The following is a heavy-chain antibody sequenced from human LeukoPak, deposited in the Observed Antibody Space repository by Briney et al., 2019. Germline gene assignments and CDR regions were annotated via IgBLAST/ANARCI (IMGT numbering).Heavy chain of an antibody. J-gene: IGHJ4*02. CDR2: ISSSSSYI. CDR3: ARVVPPYYYDSSGYYLADY. Sequence: GGSLRLSCAASGFTFSSYSMNWVRQAPGKGLEWVSSISSSSSYIYYADSVKGRFTISRDNAKNSLYLQMNSLRAEDTAVYYCARVVPPYYYDSSGYYLADYWGQGTLVTVSS. V-gene: IGHV3-21*01. CDR1: GFTFSSYS. D-gene: IGHD3-22*01.